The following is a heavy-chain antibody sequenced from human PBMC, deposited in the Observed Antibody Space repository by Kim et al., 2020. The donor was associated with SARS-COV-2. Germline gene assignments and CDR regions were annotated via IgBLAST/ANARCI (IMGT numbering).Heavy chain of an antibody. V-gene: IGHV3-9*01. CDR2: ISWNSGNI. Sequence: GGSLRLSCAASGFTFGDYAMHWVRQASGKGLEWVSGISWNSGNIGYADSVKGRFTISRDNAKNSLYLQMNSLRVEDTALYYCAKEIGSGSIGDWFDPWGQGTLVSVSS. CDR1: GFTFGDYA. D-gene: IGHD5-12*01. J-gene: IGHJ5*02. CDR3: AKEIGSGSIGDWFDP.